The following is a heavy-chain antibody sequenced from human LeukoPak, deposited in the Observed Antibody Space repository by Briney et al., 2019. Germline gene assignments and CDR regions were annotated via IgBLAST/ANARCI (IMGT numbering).Heavy chain of an antibody. J-gene: IGHJ4*02. D-gene: IGHD2-2*02. Sequence: GGSLRLSCAASRFTFSSYAMTWVRQAPGKGLEWVSAISGSGGSTYYADSVKGRFTISRDNSKNTLYLQMNSLRAEDTAVYYCAKGSSTSCYTSFDYWGQGTLVTVSS. CDR3: AKGSSTSCYTSFDY. CDR2: ISGSGGST. V-gene: IGHV3-23*01. CDR1: RFTFSSYA.